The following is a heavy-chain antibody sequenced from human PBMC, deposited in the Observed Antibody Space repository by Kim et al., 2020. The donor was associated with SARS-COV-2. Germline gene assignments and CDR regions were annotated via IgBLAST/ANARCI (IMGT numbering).Heavy chain of an antibody. V-gene: IGHV3-9*01. J-gene: IGHJ6*02. CDR3: AGLKEINPNYEVYGMDV. D-gene: IGHD1-7*01. CDR2: ISWNSGSI. CDR1: GFTFDDYA. Sequence: GGSLRLSCAASGFTFDDYAMHWVRQAPGKGLEWVSGISWNSGSIGYADSVKGRFTISRDNAKNSLYLQMNSLRAEDTALYYCAGLKEINPNYEVYGMDVWGQGTTVTVSS.